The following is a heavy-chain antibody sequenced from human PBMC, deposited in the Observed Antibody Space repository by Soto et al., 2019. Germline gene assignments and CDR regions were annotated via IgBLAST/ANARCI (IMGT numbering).Heavy chain of an antibody. Sequence: PGGSLRLSCAASGFTFSSYAMSWVRQAPGKGLEWVSAISGSGGSTYYADSVKGRFTISRDNSKNTLYLQMNSLRAEDTAVYYCAKVFPPGYDFWRGHGLYGMDVWGQGTTVTVSS. CDR2: ISGSGGST. CDR3: AKVFPPGYDFWRGHGLYGMDV. CDR1: GFTFSSYA. J-gene: IGHJ6*02. V-gene: IGHV3-23*01. D-gene: IGHD3-3*01.